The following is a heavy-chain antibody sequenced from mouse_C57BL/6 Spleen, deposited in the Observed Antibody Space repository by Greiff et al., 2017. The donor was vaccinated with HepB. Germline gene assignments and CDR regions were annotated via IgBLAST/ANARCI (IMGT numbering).Heavy chain of an antibody. D-gene: IGHD1-1*01. V-gene: IGHV1-22*01. CDR3: ARRGPIYYYGSSYAMDY. J-gene: IGHJ4*01. CDR1: GYTFTDYN. CDR2: INPNNGGT. Sequence: VQLKESGPELVKPGASVKMSCKASGYTFTDYNMHWVKQSHGKSLEWIGYINPNNGGTSYNQKFKGKATLTVNKSSSTAYMELRSLTSEDSAVYYCARRGPIYYYGSSYAMDYWGQGTSVTVSS.